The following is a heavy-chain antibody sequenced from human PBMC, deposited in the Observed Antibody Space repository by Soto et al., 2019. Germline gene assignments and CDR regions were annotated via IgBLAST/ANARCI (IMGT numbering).Heavy chain of an antibody. D-gene: IGHD2-8*02. CDR3: AKATATGGGAFDI. J-gene: IGHJ3*02. CDR2: ILVDGRT. V-gene: IGHV3-23*01. CDR1: GFICSSYD. Sequence: GESLRLSCAASGFICSSYDMSWVRQAPGKGLEWVSTILVDGRTFYVDSVKGRFTISRDSSKNTVYLQLTSLTAGDTALYYCAKATATGGGAFDICGQGTMVTVSS.